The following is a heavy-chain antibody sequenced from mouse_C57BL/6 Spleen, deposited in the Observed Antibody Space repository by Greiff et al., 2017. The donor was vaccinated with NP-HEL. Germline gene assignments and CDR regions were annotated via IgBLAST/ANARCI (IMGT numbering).Heavy chain of an antibody. D-gene: IGHD1-1*01. CDR3: AREGYYYGSSYGWFAY. V-gene: IGHV5-4*01. Sequence: EVKLVESGGGLVKPGGSLKLSCAASGFTFSSYAMSWVRQTPEKRLEWVATISDGGSYTYYPDNVKGRFTISRDNAKNNLYLQMSHLKSEDTAMYYCAREGYYYGSSYGWFAYWGQGTLVTVSA. J-gene: IGHJ3*01. CDR1: GFTFSSYA. CDR2: ISDGGSYT.